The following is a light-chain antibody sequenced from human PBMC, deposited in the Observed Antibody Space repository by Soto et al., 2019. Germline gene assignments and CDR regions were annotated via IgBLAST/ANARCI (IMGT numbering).Light chain of an antibody. Sequence: DIQMTQSPSTLSASVGDRVTITCRASQRIDSWLAWYQQKPGKPPKVLISKSSILESGVPSRFSGSASGIEVTLIISNLQTEDFATYYCQQYGANAPWTFGQGTKVEIK. J-gene: IGKJ1*01. CDR1: QRIDSW. CDR2: KSS. CDR3: QQYGANAPWT. V-gene: IGKV1-5*03.